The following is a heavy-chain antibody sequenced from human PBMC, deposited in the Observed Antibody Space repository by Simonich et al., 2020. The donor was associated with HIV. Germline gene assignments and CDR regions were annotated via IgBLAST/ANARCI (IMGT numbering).Heavy chain of an antibody. Sequence: QVQLQESGPGLVKPSETLSLTCAVSGYSINSGYYWAWIRQPPGKGLEWIGNVYHSGSTYYNPSLKNRVTISVDTSKNQFSLRLTAVTAADTAVYYCASGQYSSTFYYFDYWGQGTLVTVSS. CDR1: GYSINSGYY. D-gene: IGHD6-13*01. CDR3: ASGQYSSTFYYFDY. J-gene: IGHJ4*02. V-gene: IGHV4-38-2*01. CDR2: VYHSGST.